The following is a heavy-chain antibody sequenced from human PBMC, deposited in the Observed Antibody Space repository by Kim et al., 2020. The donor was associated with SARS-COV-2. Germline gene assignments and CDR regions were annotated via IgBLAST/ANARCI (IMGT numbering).Heavy chain of an antibody. Sequence: RFTISRDNAKNSLYLQMNSLRAEDTAVYYCARGGYDFWSGYHPPYDAFDIWGQGTMVTVSS. V-gene: IGHV3-11*01. D-gene: IGHD3-3*01. CDR3: ARGGYDFWSGYHPPYDAFDI. J-gene: IGHJ3*02.